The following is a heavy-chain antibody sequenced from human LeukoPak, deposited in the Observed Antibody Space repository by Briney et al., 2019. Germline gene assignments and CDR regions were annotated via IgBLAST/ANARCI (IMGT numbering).Heavy chain of an antibody. CDR3: ARDLEGGSDAFDI. V-gene: IGHV3-66*01. CDR1: GFTVSSNY. J-gene: IGHJ3*02. Sequence: GGSLRLSCAASGFTVSSNYMSWVCQAPGKGLEWVSVIYSGGSTYYADSVKGRFTISRDNAKNSLYLQMNSLRAEDTAVYYCARDLEGGSDAFDIWGQGTMVTVSA. CDR2: IYSGGST. D-gene: IGHD3-3*01.